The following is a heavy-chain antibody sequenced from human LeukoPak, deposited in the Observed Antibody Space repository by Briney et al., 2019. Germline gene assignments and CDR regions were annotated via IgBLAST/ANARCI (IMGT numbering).Heavy chain of an antibody. CDR2: ISSSGSYI. D-gene: IGHD1-26*01. Sequence: PGGSLRLSCAASGFTFSSHSMSWVRQSPGRGLEWVSSISSSGSYIYYSDSVKGRFIISRANDKNSMFLKMNSLRAEATAVYYCAREWELSFDYWGQGTLVSVSS. J-gene: IGHJ4*02. CDR1: GFTFSSHS. CDR3: AREWELSFDY. V-gene: IGHV3-21*01.